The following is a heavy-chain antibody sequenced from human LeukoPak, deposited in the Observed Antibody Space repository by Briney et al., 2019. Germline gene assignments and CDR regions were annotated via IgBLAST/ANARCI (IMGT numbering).Heavy chain of an antibody. CDR1: GFTFSSYG. Sequence: GGSLRLSCAASGFTFSSYGMHWVRQAPGKGLVWVAVISYDGSNKYYADSVKGRFTISRDNSKNTLYLQMNSLRAEDTAVYYCAKDQSPYYYGSGSFFDYWGQGTLVTVSS. D-gene: IGHD3-10*01. CDR3: AKDQSPYYYGSGSFFDY. J-gene: IGHJ4*02. V-gene: IGHV3-30*18. CDR2: ISYDGSNK.